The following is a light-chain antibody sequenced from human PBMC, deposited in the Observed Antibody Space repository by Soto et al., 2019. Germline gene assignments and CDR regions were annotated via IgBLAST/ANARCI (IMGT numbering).Light chain of an antibody. V-gene: IGKV3-15*01. Sequence: EIVMTQYPATLSVSLGERATLSCRASQNVSNNLAWYQQKPGQAPRLLIYGASTRATGIPARFSGSGSGTDFTLTISRLEPEDFAVYYCQQRSDWPRTFGQGTRWIT. CDR3: QQRSDWPRT. CDR1: QNVSNN. CDR2: GAS. J-gene: IGKJ1*01.